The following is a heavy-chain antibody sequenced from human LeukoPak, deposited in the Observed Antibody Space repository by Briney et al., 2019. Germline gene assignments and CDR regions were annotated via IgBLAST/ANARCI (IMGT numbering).Heavy chain of an antibody. Sequence: GGSLRLSCAASGFTFSSYEMNWVRRAPGKGLEGVSYISSSGSTTYYADSVKGRFTISRDNAKNSLYLQMNSLRAEDTAVYYCARAAAGPYFDYWGQGTLVTVSS. CDR2: ISSSGSTT. CDR1: GFTFSSYE. CDR3: ARAAAGPYFDY. J-gene: IGHJ4*02. D-gene: IGHD6-13*01. V-gene: IGHV3-48*03.